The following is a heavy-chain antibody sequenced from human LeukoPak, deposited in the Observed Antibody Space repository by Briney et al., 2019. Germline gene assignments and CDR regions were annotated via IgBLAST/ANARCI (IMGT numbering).Heavy chain of an antibody. Sequence: AGGSLRLSCAASGFTFSSYGIHWVRQAPGKGLEWVAVVSYDGSEKYYADSVKGRLTISRDKSKNTVSLQMNSLRAEDTAVYYCARDGYCSSTSCYLDVWGKGTTVTVSS. CDR1: GFTFSSYG. CDR3: ARDGYCSSTSCYLDV. D-gene: IGHD2-2*03. V-gene: IGHV3-30*03. J-gene: IGHJ6*03. CDR2: VSYDGSEK.